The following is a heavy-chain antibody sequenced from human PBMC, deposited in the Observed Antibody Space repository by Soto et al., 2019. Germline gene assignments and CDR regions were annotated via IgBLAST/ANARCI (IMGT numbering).Heavy chain of an antibody. Sequence: SETLYLTGAASGYSISSGYYWGWIQPPPGKGLECIVSIYHSGSTYYNSSLKSRVTISVDTSKNQFSLKLTSVTATDTAVYYCAGWRAWGDSSGSFDRWGQGPLGTFS. V-gene: IGHV4-38-2*01. CDR2: IYHSGST. D-gene: IGHD6-13*01. CDR3: AGWRAWGDSSGSFDR. CDR1: GYSISSGYY. J-gene: IGHJ4*02.